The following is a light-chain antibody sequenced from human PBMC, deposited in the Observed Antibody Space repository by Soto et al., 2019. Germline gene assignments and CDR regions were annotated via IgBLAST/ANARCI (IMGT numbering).Light chain of an antibody. CDR1: DRDIGGYDY. V-gene: IGLV2-11*01. J-gene: IGLJ2*01. Sequence: QSALTQPRSVSGSPGQSVTISCTGGDRDIGGYDYVSWYQQHPGKVPKVIIYNVSKRPSGVPDRFSGSKSGNTASLTISGLQAEDEANYYCCSYAPEYSVVFGGGTKLTVL. CDR3: CSYAPEYSVV. CDR2: NVS.